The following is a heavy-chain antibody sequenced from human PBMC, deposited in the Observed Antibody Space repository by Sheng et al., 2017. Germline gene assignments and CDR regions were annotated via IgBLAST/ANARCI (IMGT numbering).Heavy chain of an antibody. J-gene: IGHJ4*02. D-gene: IGHD2-21*02. Sequence: QVQLVQSGAEVKKPGSSVKVSCKASGGTFSSYTISWVRQAPGQGLEWMGRIIPILGIANYAQKFQGRVTITADKSTSTAYMELSSLRSEDTAVYYCASSHGDPYFDYWGQGTLVTVSS. CDR2: IIPILGIA. V-gene: IGHV1-69*02. CDR1: GGTFSSYT. CDR3: ASSHGDPYFDY.